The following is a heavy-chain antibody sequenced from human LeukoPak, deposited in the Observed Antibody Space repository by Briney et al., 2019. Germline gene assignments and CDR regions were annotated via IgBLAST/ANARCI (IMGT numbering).Heavy chain of an antibody. CDR3: GRDLTYYDILTGYYPDAFDI. CDR2: IYYSGST. J-gene: IGHJ3*02. V-gene: IGHV4-59*01. Sequence: PSETLSLTCTVSGGSISSYYWSWIRQPPGKGLEWIGYIYYSGSTNYNPSLKSRVTISVDTSKNQFSLKLSSVTAADTAVYYCGRDLTYYDILTGYYPDAFDIWGQGTMVTVSS. CDR1: GGSISSYY. D-gene: IGHD3-9*01.